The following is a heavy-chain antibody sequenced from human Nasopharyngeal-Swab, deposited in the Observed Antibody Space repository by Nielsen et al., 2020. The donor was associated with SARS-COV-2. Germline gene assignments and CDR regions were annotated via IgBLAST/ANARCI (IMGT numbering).Heavy chain of an antibody. CDR2: IWFDGSST. CDR3: TRALLPTLRTLYYYYGMDV. D-gene: IGHD2-15*01. V-gene: IGHV3-33*01. Sequence: WIRQPPGKGLEWVALIWFDGSSTYYADSVKGRFTISRDNSKNTLYLQMNSLRAENTAVYYCTRALLPTLRTLYYYYGMDVWGQGTTVTVSS. J-gene: IGHJ6*02.